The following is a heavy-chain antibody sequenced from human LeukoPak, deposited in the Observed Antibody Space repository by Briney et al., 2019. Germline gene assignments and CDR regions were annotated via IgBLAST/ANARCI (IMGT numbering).Heavy chain of an antibody. Sequence: GESLKISCKGSGYGFTTYWIGWVRQMPGKGLEWMGIINPDDSDTRYSPSFQGQVTISADKSISTAYLQWSSLRASDTAMYYCARESSGFDYWGQGTLVTVSS. CDR1: GYGFTTYW. J-gene: IGHJ4*02. D-gene: IGHD6-19*01. CDR3: ARESSGFDY. CDR2: INPDDSDT. V-gene: IGHV5-51*01.